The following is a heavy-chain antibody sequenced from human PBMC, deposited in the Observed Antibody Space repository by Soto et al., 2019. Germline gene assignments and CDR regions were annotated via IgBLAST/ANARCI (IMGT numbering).Heavy chain of an antibody. V-gene: IGHV4-30-4*01. CDR1: GDSMGSGDYY. D-gene: IGHD3-10*01. J-gene: IGHJ5*02. CDR3: TRGSTYSGFLT. CDR2: IYYMGTT. Sequence: QVQLQEAGPGLVKPSQTLSLTCTVSGDSMGSGDYYWTWIRQPPGKGLERIGYIYYMGTTFYNPSLESRGNISVDTSTHHFSLRLTSVTAADTAGYNCTRGSTYSGFLTWGPGTLVTAPS.